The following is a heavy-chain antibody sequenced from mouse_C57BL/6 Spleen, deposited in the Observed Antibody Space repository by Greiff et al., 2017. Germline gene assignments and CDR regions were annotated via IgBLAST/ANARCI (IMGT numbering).Heavy chain of an antibody. CDR1: GFNIKDDY. D-gene: IGHD1-1*01. CDR2: IDPENGDT. V-gene: IGHV14-4*01. Sequence: VQLQQSGAELVRPGASVKLSCTASGFNIKDDYMHWVKQRPEQRLEWIGWIDPENGDTAYASKFPGKATMTADTSSNTAYLQLSSLTSEDTAVYYCTTAHYYGSSYWYFDVWGTGTTVTVSS. CDR3: TTAHYYGSSYWYFDV. J-gene: IGHJ1*03.